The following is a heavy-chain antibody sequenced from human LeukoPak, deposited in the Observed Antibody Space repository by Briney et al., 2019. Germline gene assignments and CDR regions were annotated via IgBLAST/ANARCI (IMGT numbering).Heavy chain of an antibody. J-gene: IGHJ4*02. D-gene: IGHD3-10*01. CDR2: ISHSGST. CDR3: ASYYYGNGY. CDR1: NGSFSAYY. Sequence: SETLSLTCAVSNGSFSAYYWSWIRQSPGKGLQWIGEISHSGSTNYNPSLKSRVTISVDKSKNQFSLKLSSVTAADTAVYYCASYYYGNGYWGQGTLVTVSS. V-gene: IGHV4-34*01.